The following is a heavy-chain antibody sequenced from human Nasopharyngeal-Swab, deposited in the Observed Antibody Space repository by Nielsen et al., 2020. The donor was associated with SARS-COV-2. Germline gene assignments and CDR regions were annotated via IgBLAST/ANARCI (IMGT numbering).Heavy chain of an antibody. J-gene: IGHJ4*02. CDR3: ARDYWGIAAAGSPGY. V-gene: IGHV3-33*01. Sequence: WIGQPPGKGLEWVAVIWYDGSNKYYAASVKGRFTISRDNSKNTLYLQMNSLRAEDTAVYYRARDYWGIAAAGSPGYWGQGTLVTVSS. D-gene: IGHD6-13*01. CDR2: IWYDGSNK.